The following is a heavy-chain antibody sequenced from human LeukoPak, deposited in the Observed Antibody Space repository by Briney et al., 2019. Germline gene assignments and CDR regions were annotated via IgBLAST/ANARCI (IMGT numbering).Heavy chain of an antibody. J-gene: IGHJ4*02. V-gene: IGHV3-15*01. CDR2: MKSKTDGGTT. CDR3: ITYYHARGYEGSY. Sequence: GGSLRLSCAASGFTFSNAWMNWVRQAPGKGLEWVGRMKSKTDGGTTDYAAPVKGRFTISRDDSKNTLYLQMNSLKTQDTAVYYCITYYHARGYEGSYWGQGTLVTVSS. CDR1: GFTFSNAW. D-gene: IGHD5-12*01.